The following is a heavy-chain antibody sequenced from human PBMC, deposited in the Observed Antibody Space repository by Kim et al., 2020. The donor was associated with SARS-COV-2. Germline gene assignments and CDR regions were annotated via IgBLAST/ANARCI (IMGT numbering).Heavy chain of an antibody. Sequence: NPALTSRVTISVDTSKNQVSQKLSSVTAADTAVYYCARAPHIGYVHYFDYWGQGTLVTVSS. V-gene: IGHV4-31*02. CDR3: ARAPHIGYVHYFDY. D-gene: IGHD5-12*01. J-gene: IGHJ4*02.